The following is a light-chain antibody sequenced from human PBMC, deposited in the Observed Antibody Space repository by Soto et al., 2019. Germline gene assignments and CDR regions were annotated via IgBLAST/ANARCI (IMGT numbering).Light chain of an antibody. V-gene: IGLV2-23*01. Sequence: VLTQPASVSGSPGQSITISCTGTSSDVGNYNLVSWYQQYPGKAPKLMIYEGGKRPSGVSNRFSGSKSGNTASLTISGLQAEDEADYYCCSFALRSTLIFGGGTKVTVL. CDR3: CSFALRSTLI. J-gene: IGLJ2*01. CDR1: SSDVGNYNL. CDR2: EGG.